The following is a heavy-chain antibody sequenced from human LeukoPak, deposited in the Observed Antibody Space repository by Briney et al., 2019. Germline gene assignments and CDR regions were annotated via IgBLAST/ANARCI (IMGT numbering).Heavy chain of an antibody. D-gene: IGHD4-23*01. CDR3: AKGPDYGGNSPNYYYGMDV. CDR2: ISSSSSYI. CDR1: GFTFSGYS. J-gene: IGHJ6*02. V-gene: IGHV3-21*01. Sequence: GGSLRLSCAASGFTFSGYSMNWVRQAPGKGLEWVSSISSSSSYIYYADSVKGRFTISRDDAKNSLYLQMNSLRAEDTAVYYCAKGPDYGGNSPNYYYGMDVWGQGTTVTVSS.